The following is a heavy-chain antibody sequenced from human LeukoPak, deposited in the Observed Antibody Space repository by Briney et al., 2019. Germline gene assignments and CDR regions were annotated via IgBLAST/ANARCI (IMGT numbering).Heavy chain of an antibody. Sequence: SETLSPTCTVSGGSISSYYWSWIRQPPGKGLEWIGYIYYSGSTNYNPSLKSRVTISVDTSKNQFSLKLSSVTAADTAVYYCARSEGVTYYYMDVWGKGTTVTVSS. J-gene: IGHJ6*03. CDR2: IYYSGST. CDR1: GGSISSYY. V-gene: IGHV4-59*01. D-gene: IGHD2-21*02. CDR3: ARSEGVTYYYMDV.